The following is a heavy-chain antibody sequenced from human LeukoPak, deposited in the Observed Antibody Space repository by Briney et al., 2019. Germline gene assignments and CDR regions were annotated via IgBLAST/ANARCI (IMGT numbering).Heavy chain of an antibody. J-gene: IGHJ4*02. V-gene: IGHV3-30-3*01. CDR1: GFTFSSYA. D-gene: IGHD1-26*01. Sequence: GGSLRLSCAASGFTFSSYAMHWVRQAPGKGLEWVAVISYDGSNKYYADSVKGRFTISRDNSKNTLYLQMNSLRAEDTAVYYCASLEPGATSPYFDYWGQGTLVTVSS. CDR2: ISYDGSNK. CDR3: ASLEPGATSPYFDY.